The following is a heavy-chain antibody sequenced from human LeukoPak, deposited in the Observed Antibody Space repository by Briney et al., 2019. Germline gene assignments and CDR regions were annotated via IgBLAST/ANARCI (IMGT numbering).Heavy chain of an antibody. V-gene: IGHV3-23*01. CDR2: LSGSGATT. CDR3: AKDPSDSGSYYDDY. CDR1: GFTFSSYA. D-gene: IGHD3-10*01. Sequence: GGSLRLSCAASGFTFSSYAMSWVRQAPGKGLEWVSALSGSGATTYYADSVKGRFTISRDNSKNTLYLQMNSLRAEDTAVYYCAKDPSDSGSYYDDYWGQGTLVTASS. J-gene: IGHJ4*02.